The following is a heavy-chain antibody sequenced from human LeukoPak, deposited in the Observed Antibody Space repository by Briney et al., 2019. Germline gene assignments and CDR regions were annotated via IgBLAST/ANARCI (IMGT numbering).Heavy chain of an antibody. CDR1: SGSISSSNYY. D-gene: IGHD3-10*01. CDR2: IYTSGST. CDR3: ARHYGSGMDYFDP. V-gene: IGHV4-61*02. J-gene: IGHJ5*02. Sequence: PSQTLSHTCTVSSGSISSSNYYWSWIRQPAGKGLEWIGRIYTSGSTNYNPPLNSRVTISVDTSKNQCSLKLTSVTAADTAVYYCARHYGSGMDYFDPWGQGTLVTVSS.